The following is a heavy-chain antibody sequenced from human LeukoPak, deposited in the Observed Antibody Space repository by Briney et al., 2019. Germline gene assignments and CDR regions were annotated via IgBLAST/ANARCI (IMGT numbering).Heavy chain of an antibody. J-gene: IGHJ5*02. CDR1: GGSISSYY. Sequence: SETLSLTCTVSGGSISSYYWSWIRQPAGKGLEWIGRIYTSGSTNYNPPLKSRVTMSVDTSKNQFSLKLSFVTAADTAVYYCARGVSQVRGMWFDPWGQGTLVTVSS. D-gene: IGHD3-10*01. CDR3: ARGVSQVRGMWFDP. CDR2: IYTSGST. V-gene: IGHV4-4*07.